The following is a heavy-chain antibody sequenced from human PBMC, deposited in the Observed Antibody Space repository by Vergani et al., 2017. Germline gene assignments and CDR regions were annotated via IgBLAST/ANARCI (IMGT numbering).Heavy chain of an antibody. D-gene: IGHD2-2*01. CDR2: INHSGST. V-gene: IGHV4-34*01. Sequence: QVQLQQWGAGLLKPSETLSLTCAVYGGSFSGYYWSWIRQPPGKGLEWIGEINHSGSTNYNPSLKSRVTISVDTSKNQFSMKLSSVTAADTAVYYCARGLSRYCSSTSCRFYYSYYYMDVWGKGTTVTVSS. CDR1: GGSFSGYY. CDR3: ARGLSRYCSSTSCRFYYSYYYMDV. J-gene: IGHJ6*03.